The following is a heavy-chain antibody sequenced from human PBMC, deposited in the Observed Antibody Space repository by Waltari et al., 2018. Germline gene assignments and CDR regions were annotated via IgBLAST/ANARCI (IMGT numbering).Heavy chain of an antibody. Sequence: EVQLLESGGGLVQPGGSLRLSCATSGFSFGGFAMNWVRQAPGKGLGWGSGISGSCATTYYADSVRGRFTISRDNSRNTLSLEMNSLRAEDTAVYYCAKAFRGYSGSYFDYWGQGAPVTVSS. CDR3: AKAFRGYSGSYFDY. V-gene: IGHV3-23*01. CDR1: GFSFGGFA. D-gene: IGHD5-12*01. CDR2: ISGSCATT. J-gene: IGHJ4*02.